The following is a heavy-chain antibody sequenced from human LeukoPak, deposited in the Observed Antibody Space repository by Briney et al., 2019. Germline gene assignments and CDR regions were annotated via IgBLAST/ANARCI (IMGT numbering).Heavy chain of an antibody. V-gene: IGHV3-7*03. J-gene: IGHJ4*02. CDR2: MKGDGSHI. CDR1: GFTFGNYW. D-gene: IGHD4-17*01. CDR3: ARDSYGDANFDS. Sequence: GGSLRLSCAASGFTFGNYWMSWVRQAPGGGLQWVASMKGDGSHIYYVDSAKGRFIISRDNARNSLYLQMSSLRAEDTAVYYCARDSYGDANFDSWGQGTLVTVSS.